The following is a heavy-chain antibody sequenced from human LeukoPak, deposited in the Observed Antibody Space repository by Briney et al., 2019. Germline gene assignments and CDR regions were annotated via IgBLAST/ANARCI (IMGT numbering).Heavy chain of an antibody. J-gene: IGHJ4*02. V-gene: IGHV3-53*01. D-gene: IGHD3-3*01. CDR3: VREWSY. CDR2: IFSGGNT. Sequence: GGSLRLSRAASGFTVSTNYMSCVRQAPGKALEWVSLIFSGGNTSYADSVKGRSTISRDNSKNTVYRDINSLRAEDTAVYFCVREWSYWGQGTLVTVSS. CDR1: GFTVSTNY.